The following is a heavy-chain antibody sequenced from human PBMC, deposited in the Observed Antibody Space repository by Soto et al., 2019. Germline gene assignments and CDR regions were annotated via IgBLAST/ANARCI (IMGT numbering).Heavy chain of an antibody. V-gene: IGHV3-23*01. CDR1: GFTFNTYA. CDR3: AERFYRSGWYDLRV. D-gene: IGHD6-19*01. J-gene: IGHJ6*02. CDR2: ISGSGGST. Sequence: EVQLLESGGVLVQPGESLRLSCAASGFTFNTYAMSWVRQAPGKGLEWVSTISGSGGSTYYADFVKGRFSISRDNSMNTVYLQMDSLRAEDTAVYYCAERFYRSGWYDLRVWGQGTTVTVSS.